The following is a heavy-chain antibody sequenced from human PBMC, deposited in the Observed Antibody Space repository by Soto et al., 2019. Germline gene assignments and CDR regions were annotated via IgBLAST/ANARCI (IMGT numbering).Heavy chain of an antibody. J-gene: IGHJ4*02. CDR1: GGSISSYY. D-gene: IGHD2-15*01. CDR2: IYYSGST. Sequence: SETLSLTCTVSGGSISSYYWSWIRQPPGKGLEWIGYIYYSGSTNYNPSLKSRVTISVDTSKNQFSLKLSSVTAADTALYYWARHLPGRVSGQDYWGQGTLVTVSS. V-gene: IGHV4-59*08. CDR3: ARHLPGRVSGQDY.